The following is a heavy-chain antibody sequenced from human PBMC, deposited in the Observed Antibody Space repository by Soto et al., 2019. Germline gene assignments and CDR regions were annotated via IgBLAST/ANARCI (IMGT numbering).Heavy chain of an antibody. CDR3: AAGPRRLSD. V-gene: IGHV3-11*05. CDR2: ISGSSSDT. Sequence: QVQLVESGGGLVKPGGSLRLSCAASGFTFSDYYMSWIRQAPGKGLESLSYISGSSSDTNYADSVKGRVTISRDNAKNSLYLQRNSLRAEDTAVYYCAAGPRRLSDWGQGTLVIVSS. J-gene: IGHJ4*02. D-gene: IGHD3-3*01. CDR1: GFTFSDYY.